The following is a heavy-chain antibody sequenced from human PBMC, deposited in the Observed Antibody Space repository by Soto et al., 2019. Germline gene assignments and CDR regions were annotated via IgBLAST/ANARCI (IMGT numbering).Heavy chain of an antibody. CDR3: SRGSHSSSGAVNGHDS. Sequence: EVQLVESGGGLVQPGGSLRLSCAASGFTFSTYWMHWVRQAPGEGLVWVSRVNSDGTSTSYADSVKGRFTISRDNAKNTLYLQMNSLRAEDTAVYYCSRGSHSSSGAVNGHDSWGQGTLVTVSS. CDR2: VNSDGTST. J-gene: IGHJ5*01. D-gene: IGHD6-6*01. V-gene: IGHV3-74*01. CDR1: GFTFSTYW.